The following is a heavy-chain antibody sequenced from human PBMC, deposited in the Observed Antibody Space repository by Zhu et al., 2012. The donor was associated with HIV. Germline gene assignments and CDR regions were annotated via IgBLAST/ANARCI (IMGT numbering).Heavy chain of an antibody. J-gene: IGHJ5*02. CDR3: ARIRESGNYYGGVSWFDP. V-gene: IGHV4-30-4*08. D-gene: IGHD1-26*01. Sequence: QVQLQESGPRLVKPSQTLSLTCIVSGGSIISGGHYWSWVRQTPGRGLEWIASIYYSGNAYYNASLKSRGTVSVDKSRNRFSLILTSVTAADTAVYYCARIRESGNYYGGVSWFDPGAREPWSPSPQ. CDR2: IYYSGNA. CDR1: GGSIISGGHY.